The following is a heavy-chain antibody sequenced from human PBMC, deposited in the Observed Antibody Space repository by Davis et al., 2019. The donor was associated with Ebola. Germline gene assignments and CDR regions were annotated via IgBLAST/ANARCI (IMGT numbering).Heavy chain of an antibody. D-gene: IGHD5-18*01. CDR3: ASGSHIQLWLQAFDY. V-gene: IGHV3-74*01. J-gene: IGHJ4*02. Sequence: HTGGSLRLSCAASGFTFSSYSMHWVRQAPGKGLVWVSRINSDGSSTSYADSVKGRFTISRDNAKNTLYLQMNSLRAEDTAVYYCASGSHIQLWLQAFDYWGQGTLVTVSS. CDR1: GFTFSSYS. CDR2: INSDGSST.